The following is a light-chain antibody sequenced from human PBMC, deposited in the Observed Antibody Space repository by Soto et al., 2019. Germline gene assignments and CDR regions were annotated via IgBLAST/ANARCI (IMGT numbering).Light chain of an antibody. CDR2: SNN. CDR3: AAWDYSLSAYV. J-gene: IGLJ1*01. Sequence: QSVLTQPPSASGTPGQRVTISCSGSSSNIGSNTVNWYQQLPGTAPKLLIYSNNQRPSGVPDRFSGSKSGTSASLTISGPQSEDEAYYYCAAWDYSLSAYVFGTGTKVTVL. V-gene: IGLV1-44*01. CDR1: SSNIGSNT.